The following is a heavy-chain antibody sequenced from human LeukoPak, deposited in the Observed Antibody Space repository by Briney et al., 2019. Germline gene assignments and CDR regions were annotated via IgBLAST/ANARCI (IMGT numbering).Heavy chain of an antibody. J-gene: IGHJ3*02. Sequence: SETLSLTCTISGGSISSYYWSWIRQPAGKGLEWIGRIYTSGSTNYNPSLKSRVTISVDTSKNQFSLKLNSVTAADTAVYHCARVLFKHGRAFDIWGQGTMVTVSS. CDR2: IYTSGST. CDR3: ARVLFKHGRAFDI. CDR1: GGSISSYY. D-gene: IGHD1-26*01. V-gene: IGHV4-4*07.